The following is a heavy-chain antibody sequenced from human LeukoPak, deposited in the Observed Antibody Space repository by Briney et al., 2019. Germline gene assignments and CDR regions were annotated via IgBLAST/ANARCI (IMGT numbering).Heavy chain of an antibody. CDR1: GFTFSSYN. CDR3: ARSWLQSWGMDV. J-gene: IGHJ6*03. D-gene: IGHD5-24*01. Sequence: PGGSLRLSCAASGFTFSSYNMNWVRQAPGKGLEWVSYIGSSSNYKKYADSVKGRFSISRDNAKNSLYLQMNGLRAEDTAVYYCARSWLQSWGMDVWGKGTTVIVSS. CDR2: IGSSSNYK. V-gene: IGHV3-21*01.